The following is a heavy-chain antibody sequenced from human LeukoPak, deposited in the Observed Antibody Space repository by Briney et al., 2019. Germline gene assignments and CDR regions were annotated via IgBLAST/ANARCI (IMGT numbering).Heavy chain of an antibody. CDR1: GGSISSSSYY. CDR3: ARSSVRFLSRLHTNWFDP. V-gene: IGHV4-39*07. Sequence: SETLSLTCTVSGGSISSSSYYWGWIRQPPGKGLEWIGSIYYSGSTYYNPSLKSRVTISVDTSKNQFSLKLSSVTAADTAVYYCARSSVRFLSRLHTNWFDPWGQGTLVTVSS. CDR2: IYYSGST. D-gene: IGHD4-11*01. J-gene: IGHJ5*02.